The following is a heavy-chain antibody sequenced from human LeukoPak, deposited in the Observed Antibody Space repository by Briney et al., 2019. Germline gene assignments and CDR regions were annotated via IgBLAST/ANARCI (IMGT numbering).Heavy chain of an antibody. CDR3: ARGLFLGGYLDAFDI. CDR2: IYNDGRT. CDR1: GFTVNNKY. V-gene: IGHV3-53*01. Sequence: PGGSLRLSCAASGFTVNNKYMTWVRPAPGKGLEWVSLIYNDGRTYYAHSVKGRCTLSRDKLKNVLYLQMNSLKVEHTALYYYARGLFLGGYLDAFDIWGQGTVVTVSS. D-gene: IGHD3-22*01. J-gene: IGHJ3*02.